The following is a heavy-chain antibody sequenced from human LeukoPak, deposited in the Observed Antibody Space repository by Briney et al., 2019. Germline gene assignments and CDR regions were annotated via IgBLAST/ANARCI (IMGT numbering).Heavy chain of an antibody. CDR1: GFTFSSYW. V-gene: IGHV3-7*01. CDR2: IKQDGSVK. Sequence: GGSLRLSCAASGFTFSSYWMTWVRQAPGKGLEWVANIKQDGSVKQYVGSVKGRFTIPRDNAKNSLYLQMNSLRAEDTAVYYCARDTNGRNDYWGQGTLVTVSS. D-gene: IGHD2-8*01. J-gene: IGHJ4*02. CDR3: ARDTNGRNDY.